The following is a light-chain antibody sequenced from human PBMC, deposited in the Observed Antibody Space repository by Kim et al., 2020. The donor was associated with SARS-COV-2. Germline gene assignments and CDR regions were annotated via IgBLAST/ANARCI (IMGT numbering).Light chain of an antibody. J-gene: IGKJ1*01. Sequence: EIVMTQSPATLSVSPGDRATLSCRASQSAGTNLAWYQHKPGQAPRLLISDASTRGTGIPARFRGSGSGTEFTLTISSLQSEDFALYYCQKNNNWTCTFGPGTKGDIK. V-gene: IGKV3-15*01. CDR1: QSAGTN. CDR3: QKNNNWTCT. CDR2: DAS.